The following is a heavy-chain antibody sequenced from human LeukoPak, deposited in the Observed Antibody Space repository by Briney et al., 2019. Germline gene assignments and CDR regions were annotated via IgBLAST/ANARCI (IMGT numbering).Heavy chain of an antibody. CDR1: GFSFSTYA. D-gene: IGHD3-10*01. V-gene: IGHV3-23*01. J-gene: IGHJ4*02. CDR2: INSNGGTT. Sequence: PGGSLRLSCAASGFSFSTYAMSWVRLAPGRGPEWVSAINSNGGTTYYADPVKGRFTISRDNSKNTVDLQMNSLRAEDTAVYYCAKESPYASGRTYYFDYWGQGTLVTVSS. CDR3: AKESPYASGRTYYFDY.